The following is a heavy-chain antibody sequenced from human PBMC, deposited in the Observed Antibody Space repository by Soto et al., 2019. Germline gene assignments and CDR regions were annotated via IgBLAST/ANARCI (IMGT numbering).Heavy chain of an antibody. V-gene: IGHV4-30-2*01. CDR1: GGSISSGGYS. D-gene: IGHD5-18*01. J-gene: IGHJ6*02. CDR3: ARAPNTAMVRKVSYYYGMDV. Sequence: SETLSLTCAVSGGSISSGGYSWSWIRQPPGKGLEWIGYIYHSGSTNYNPSLKSRVTISVDKSKNQFSLQLSSATAADTAVYYCARAPNTAMVRKVSYYYGMDVWGQGTTVTVPS. CDR2: IYHSGST.